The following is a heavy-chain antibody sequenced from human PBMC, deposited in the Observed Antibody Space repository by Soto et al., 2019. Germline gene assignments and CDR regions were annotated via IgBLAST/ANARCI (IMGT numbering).Heavy chain of an antibody. CDR1: GGSISGSYYY. Sequence: PSETLSLTCAVSGGSISGSYYYWGWLRQSPGKGPEWIGSVFYTGFTSYNPSLKSRVTVSVDTSKNQFSLKLSGVTAADTAVYYCASVGYLDYSKKGGYYFDYWGQGTLVTVPQ. CDR2: VFYTGFT. CDR3: ASVGYLDYSKKGGYYFDY. V-gene: IGHV4-39*01. J-gene: IGHJ4*02. D-gene: IGHD4-4*01.